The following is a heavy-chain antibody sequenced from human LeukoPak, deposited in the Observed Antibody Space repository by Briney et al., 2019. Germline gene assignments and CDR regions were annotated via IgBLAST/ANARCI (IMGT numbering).Heavy chain of an antibody. CDR1: GDSVSSNSAA. Sequence: SQTLSLTCAISGDSVSSNSAAWNWIRQSPSRGLERLGRTYYRSKWYNDYAVSVKSRITINPDTSKNQFSLQLNSVTPEDTAVYYCARSVVVRPAGYYYYGMDVWGQGTTVTVSS. D-gene: IGHD2-21*01. CDR3: ARSVVVRPAGYYYYGMDV. V-gene: IGHV6-1*01. J-gene: IGHJ6*02. CDR2: TYYRSKWYN.